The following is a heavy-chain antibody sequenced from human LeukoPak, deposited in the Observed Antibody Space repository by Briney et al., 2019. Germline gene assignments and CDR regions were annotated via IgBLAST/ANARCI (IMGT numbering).Heavy chain of an antibody. D-gene: IGHD4-17*01. J-gene: IGHJ5*02. CDR3: ARDSPLRSYNWFDP. Sequence: GRSLRLSCAASGFAFSSYAVHWVRQAPGKGLEWVAVISYDGSNKYYADSVKGRFTISRDNSKNTLYLQMNSLRAEDTAVYYCARDSPLRSYNWFDPWGQGTLVTVSS. V-gene: IGHV3-30*04. CDR1: GFAFSSYA. CDR2: ISYDGSNK.